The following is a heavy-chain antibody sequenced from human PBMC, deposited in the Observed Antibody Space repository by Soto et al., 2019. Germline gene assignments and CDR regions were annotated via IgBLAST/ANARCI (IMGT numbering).Heavy chain of an antibody. CDR3: VRQDDSSGYYSFFDY. V-gene: IGHV5-10-1*01. D-gene: IGHD3-22*01. Sequence: GSLKISCKGSGYSFTTYCMSWVRQMPGKGLEWMGSIDRTDSYVNYSASLHGHVTISADKSISTAYLQCSSLKASDAAMYYCVRQDDSSGYYSFFDYRGQGTQVTVYS. CDR1: GYSFTTYC. J-gene: IGHJ4*01. CDR2: IDRTDSYV.